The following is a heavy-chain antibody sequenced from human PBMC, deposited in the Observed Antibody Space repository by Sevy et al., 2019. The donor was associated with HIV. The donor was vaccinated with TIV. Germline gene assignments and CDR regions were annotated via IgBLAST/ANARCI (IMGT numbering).Heavy chain of an antibody. CDR3: TRGYYYDSSGYSDY. CDR2: IRSKDYGGAP. V-gene: IGHV3-49*03. Sequence: GGSLRLSCTGSGFTFGDYAMSWFRQAPGMGLEWVGFIRSKDYGGAPEYAASVKGRFTISRDDSKSIADLQMNSLKTEHTAVYYCTRGYYYDSSGYSDYWGQGTLVTVSS. J-gene: IGHJ4*02. D-gene: IGHD3-22*01. CDR1: GFTFGDYA.